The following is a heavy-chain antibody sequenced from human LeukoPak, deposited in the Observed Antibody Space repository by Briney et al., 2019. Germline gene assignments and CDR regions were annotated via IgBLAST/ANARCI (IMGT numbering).Heavy chain of an antibody. CDR1: GYSISSGYY. CDR2: ISHSGST. V-gene: IGHV4-38-2*02. D-gene: IGHD2-2*01. J-gene: IGHJ4*02. Sequence: SETLSLTCTVSGYSISSGYYWGWIRQPPGKGLEWIGSISHSGSTYYNPSLKSRVTISVGTSKNQFSLKVRSVTAADTATYYCAKGDCSSASCQFDYWGQGTLVTVSS. CDR3: AKGDCSSASCQFDY.